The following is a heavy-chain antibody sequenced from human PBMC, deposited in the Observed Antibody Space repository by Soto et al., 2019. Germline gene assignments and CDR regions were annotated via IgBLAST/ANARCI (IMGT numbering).Heavy chain of an antibody. J-gene: IGHJ6*02. Sequence: PGGSLRLSCVASGFTFSNYWIHWVRQAPGKGLVWVSRINTDGSSTTYADSVQGRFTITRDNAQNTLYLQMNSLRAEDTAVYYCARDRVYYDSGYYYYYGMDVWGQGTTVTVSS. CDR1: GFTFSNYW. CDR3: ARDRVYYDSGYYYYYGMDV. V-gene: IGHV3-74*01. D-gene: IGHD3-22*01. CDR2: INTDGSST.